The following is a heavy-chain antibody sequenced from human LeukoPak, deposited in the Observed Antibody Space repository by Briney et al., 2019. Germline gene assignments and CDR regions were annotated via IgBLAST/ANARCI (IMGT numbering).Heavy chain of an antibody. D-gene: IGHD6-19*01. V-gene: IGHV3-48*03. J-gene: IGHJ4*02. CDR2: ISSSGSTI. Sequence: GGSLRLSCAASGFTFSSYEMNWVRQAPGEGLGWVSYISSSGSTIYYADSVKGRFTISRDNAENSLYLQMNSLRAEDTGVYYCASNIAVDGFDYWGQGTLVTVSS. CDR1: GFTFSSYE. CDR3: ASNIAVDGFDY.